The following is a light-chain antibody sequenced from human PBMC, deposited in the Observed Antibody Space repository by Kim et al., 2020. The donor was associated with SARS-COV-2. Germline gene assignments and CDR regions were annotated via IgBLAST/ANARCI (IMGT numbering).Light chain of an antibody. CDR2: DAS. CDR1: QSVSIY. Sequence: LSPWERATLSCRASQSVSIYLAWYQQKPGQAPRLLIYDASNRATGIPARFSGSGSGTDFTLTISSLEPEDFAVYYCQQRSNWSLTFGGGTKVDIK. J-gene: IGKJ4*01. V-gene: IGKV3-11*01. CDR3: QQRSNWSLT.